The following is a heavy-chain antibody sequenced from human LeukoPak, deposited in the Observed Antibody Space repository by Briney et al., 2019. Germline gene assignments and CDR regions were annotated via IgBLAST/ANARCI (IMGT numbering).Heavy chain of an antibody. D-gene: IGHD3-22*01. CDR2: ISSSSSYI. CDR1: GFTFSTYT. J-gene: IGHJ4*02. V-gene: IGHV3-21*01. CDR3: ARVNYDSSGYYPGVDY. Sequence: GGSLRLSCAASGFTFSTYTMNWVRQAPGKGLEWVSSISSSSSYIYYADSVKGRFTISRDNAKNSLYLQMNSLRAEDTAVYYCARVNYDSSGYYPGVDYWGQGTLVTVSS.